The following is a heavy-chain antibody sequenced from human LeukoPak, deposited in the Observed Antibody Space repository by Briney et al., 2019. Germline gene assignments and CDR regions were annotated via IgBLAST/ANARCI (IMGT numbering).Heavy chain of an antibody. V-gene: IGHV4-34*01. CDR1: GGSFSGYY. Sequence: SETLSLTCAVYGGSFSGYYWSWIRQPPGKGLEWIGEINHSGSTNYNPSLKSRVTISVDTSKNQFSLKLSSVTAADTAVYYCARGETENDAFDIWGQGTMATVSS. CDR3: ARGETENDAFDI. J-gene: IGHJ3*02. CDR2: INHSGST.